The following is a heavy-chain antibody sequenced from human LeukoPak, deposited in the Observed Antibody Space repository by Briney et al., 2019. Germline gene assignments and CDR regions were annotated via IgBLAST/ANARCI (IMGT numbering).Heavy chain of an antibody. D-gene: IGHD2-2*02. CDR1: GFTFSTYS. V-gene: IGHV3-23*01. Sequence: GGSLRLSCAASGFTFSTYSMNWVRQAPGKGLEWLSSIIISDGRTYYSDPVKGRVTISRDISKNTLYLQMISLRAEDTAVYYCATDVDNIPLQHWGQGTLVTVSS. J-gene: IGHJ4*02. CDR2: IIISDGRT. CDR3: ATDVDNIPLQH.